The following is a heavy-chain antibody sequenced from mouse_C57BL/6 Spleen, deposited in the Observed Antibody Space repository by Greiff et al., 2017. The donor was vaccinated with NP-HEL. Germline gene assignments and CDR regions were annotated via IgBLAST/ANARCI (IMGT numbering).Heavy chain of an antibody. CDR1: GYTFTSYW. CDR3: ARRELRLRSFDY. D-gene: IGHD3-2*02. J-gene: IGHJ2*01. Sequence: QVQLQQPGAELVKPGASVKLSCKASGYTFTSYWMHWVKQRPGRGLEWIGRIDPNSGGTKYNEKFKGKATFTADTSSNTAYMQLSSLTTEDSAIYYCARRELRLRSFDYWGQGTTLTVSS. V-gene: IGHV1-62-3*01. CDR2: IDPNSGGT.